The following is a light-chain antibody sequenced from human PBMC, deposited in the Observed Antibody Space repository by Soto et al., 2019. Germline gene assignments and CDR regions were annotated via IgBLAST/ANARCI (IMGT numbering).Light chain of an antibody. CDR2: CAS. CDR3: QQYDSLAQCT. V-gene: IGKV1-33*01. J-gene: IGKJ4*01. CDR1: QDINNY. Sequence: DIQMTQSPSSLSASVGDRVTITCQASQDINNYLNWYQQKPGKAPKLLIYCASNLETGVPSRFSGSGYGTHFTFTITSLQPEDFATYYCQQYDSLAQCTFGGGTKVEIE.